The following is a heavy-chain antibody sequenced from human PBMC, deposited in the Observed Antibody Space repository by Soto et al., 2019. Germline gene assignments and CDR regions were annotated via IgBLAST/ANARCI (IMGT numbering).Heavy chain of an antibody. V-gene: IGHV4-34*01. CDR2: INHSGST. D-gene: IGHD2-8*02. J-gene: IGHJ4*02. CDR3: ARDKITGLCGY. Sequence: QVQLQQWGAGLLKPSETLSLTCAVYGGSFSGYDWTWIRQPPGTGLEWIGEINHSGSTNYNPSLTRRVTISVDTSKKQFSLKLTSVTAADTAVYYCARDKITGLCGYWGQGTLVTVSS. CDR1: GGSFSGYD.